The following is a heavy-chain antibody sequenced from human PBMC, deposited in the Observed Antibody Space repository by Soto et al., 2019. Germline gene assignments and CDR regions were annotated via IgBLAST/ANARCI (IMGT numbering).Heavy chain of an antibody. CDR1: GFTVSTYG. Sequence: QVQLVESGGGVVQPGRSLRLSCAVSGFTVSTYGMHWVRQAPGKGLEWVAVISRDGGTKYYADSVKGRFTISRDNSRNNLFLEMNSLRGDDLAVYYCPGEVASGYWGQGTLVTVSS. J-gene: IGHJ4*02. CDR2: ISRDGGTK. V-gene: IGHV3-30*03. CDR3: PGEVASGY. D-gene: IGHD2-21*01.